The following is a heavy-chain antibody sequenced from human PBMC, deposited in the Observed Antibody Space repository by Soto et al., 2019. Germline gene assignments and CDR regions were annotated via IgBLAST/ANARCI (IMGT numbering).Heavy chain of an antibody. CDR1: GFTFSSYA. D-gene: IGHD4-17*01. CDR2: ISGSGGST. Sequence: EVQLLESGGGLVQPGGSLILSCAASGFTFSSYAMSWVRQAPGKGLEWVSAISGSGGSTYYADSVKGRFTISRDNSKNTLYLQMNSLRAEDTAVYYCAKGHDYGDYFDYWGQGTLVTVSS. V-gene: IGHV3-23*01. J-gene: IGHJ4*02. CDR3: AKGHDYGDYFDY.